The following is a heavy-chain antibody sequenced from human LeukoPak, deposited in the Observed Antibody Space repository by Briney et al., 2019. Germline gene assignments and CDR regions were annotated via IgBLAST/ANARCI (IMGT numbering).Heavy chain of an antibody. Sequence: PGGSLRLPCAASGFTFSSYGMHWVRQAPGKGLEWVALIWYDGSNEYYADSVKGRFTISRANSKNTLYLQMNSLRAEDTAVYYCARDESYYDSSGYSQSNGMDVWGQGTTVTVSS. CDR2: IWYDGSNE. D-gene: IGHD3-22*01. J-gene: IGHJ6*02. CDR1: GFTFSSYG. V-gene: IGHV3-33*01. CDR3: ARDESYYDSSGYSQSNGMDV.